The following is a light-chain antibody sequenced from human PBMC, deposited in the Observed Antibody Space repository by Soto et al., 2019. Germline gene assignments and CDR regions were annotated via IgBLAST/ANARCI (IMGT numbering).Light chain of an antibody. CDR2: LAS. V-gene: IGKV2-28*01. Sequence: DIVMTQSPLSLSVTPGEAASISCRCSQSLLHRNGNNHLDWYLQKPGQSPQLLISLASNRASGVPDRFSGSGSGTDFILHISRVEAEDVGVYYCMQALQTSFTFGPGTKVDL. J-gene: IGKJ3*01. CDR3: MQALQTSFT. CDR1: QSLLHRNGNNH.